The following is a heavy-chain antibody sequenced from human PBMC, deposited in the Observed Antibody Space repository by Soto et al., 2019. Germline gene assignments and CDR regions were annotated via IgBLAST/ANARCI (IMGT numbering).Heavy chain of an antibody. V-gene: IGHV5-51*01. Sequence: PVASLKISCTGSGYSFTSYWIGWVRQMPGKGLEWMGIIYPGDSDTRYSPSFQGRVTISADKSISTAYLQWSSLKASDTAMYYCARSRDSYYYYGMDVWGQGTTVTVSS. CDR3: ARSRDSYYYYGMDV. J-gene: IGHJ6*02. CDR1: GYSFTSYW. CDR2: IYPGDSDT.